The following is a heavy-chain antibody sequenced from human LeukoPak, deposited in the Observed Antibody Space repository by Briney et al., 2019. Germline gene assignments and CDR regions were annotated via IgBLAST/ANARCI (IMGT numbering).Heavy chain of an antibody. Sequence: TSETLSLTCAVSGASIDSHSWWSWVRQPPGKGLEWIGEIYHSGGANYKPSLKSRVTMSVDTSKNHFSLKLTSVTAADTAVYYCAYNRNFALDNWGQGTLVTVSS. J-gene: IGHJ4*02. CDR1: GASIDSHSW. V-gene: IGHV4/OR15-8*01. CDR3: AYNRNFALDN. CDR2: IYHSGGA. D-gene: IGHD1-14*01.